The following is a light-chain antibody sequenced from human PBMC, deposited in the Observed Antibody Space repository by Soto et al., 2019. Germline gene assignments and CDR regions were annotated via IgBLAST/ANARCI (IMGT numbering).Light chain of an antibody. V-gene: IGKV3-20*01. CDR3: QQYGSSPLT. CDR2: GAS. CDR1: QSVSSSF. J-gene: IGKJ4*01. Sequence: EIVLTQSPGTLSLSPGERATLSCRARQSVSSSFLAWYQQKPGQAPRLLIYGASSRATGIPDRFSGSGSGTDFTLTISRLEHEDVAVYYCQQYGSSPLTFGGGTKVEIK.